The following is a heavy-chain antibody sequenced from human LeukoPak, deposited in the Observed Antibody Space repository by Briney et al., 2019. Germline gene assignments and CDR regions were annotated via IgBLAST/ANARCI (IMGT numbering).Heavy chain of an antibody. CDR2: IDNNGIT. Sequence: KSSETLSLTCAVYGGSFSGYYWSWIRQPPGKGLEWIGEIDNNGITNYNPSLKSRVTMSVDTTRKRFSLRLTSESAADTGVYYCARGGGGAKAFYFDYWGQGSLVTVSS. D-gene: IGHD1-26*01. CDR1: GGSFSGYY. J-gene: IGHJ4*02. V-gene: IGHV4-34*01. CDR3: ARGGGGAKAFYFDY.